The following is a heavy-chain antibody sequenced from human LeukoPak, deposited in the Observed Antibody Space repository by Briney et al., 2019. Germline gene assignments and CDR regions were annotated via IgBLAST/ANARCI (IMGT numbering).Heavy chain of an antibody. CDR2: ISGSGGTT. J-gene: IGHJ2*01. V-gene: IGHV3-23*01. CDR3: ARTNGYYDL. D-gene: IGHD1/OR15-1a*01. CDR1: GFTFSNAW. Sequence: GGSLRLSCAASGFTFSNAWMSWVRQAPGKGLEWVSGISGSGGTTFYADSVKGRFTISRDNSKNTLYLQMNSLRAEDTAVYYCARTNGYYDLWGRGTLVTVSS.